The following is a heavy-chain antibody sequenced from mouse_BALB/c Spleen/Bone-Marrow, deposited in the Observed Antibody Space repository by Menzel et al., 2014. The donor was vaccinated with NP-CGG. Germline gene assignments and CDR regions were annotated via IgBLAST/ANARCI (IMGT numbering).Heavy chain of an antibody. V-gene: IGHV5-6*02. Sequence: EVMLVESGGDSVKPGGSLKLSCAASGFTFSNYGMSWVRQIPDKRLEWVATISSGGTYTFYPDSVKGRFTISRDNTKNTLTLQMTSLKSEDTAMYYCARRRDYDYFDYWGQGTTLTVSS. D-gene: IGHD2-4*01. CDR1: GFTFSNYG. CDR2: ISSGGTYT. J-gene: IGHJ2*01. CDR3: ARRRDYDYFDY.